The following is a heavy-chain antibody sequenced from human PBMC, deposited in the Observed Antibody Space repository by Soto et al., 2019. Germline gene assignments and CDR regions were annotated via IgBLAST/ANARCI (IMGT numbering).Heavy chain of an antibody. D-gene: IGHD4-4*01. CDR3: ARGGNYVHYYYGMDV. V-gene: IGHV5-10-1*01. CDR2: IDPSDSYT. Sequence: GESLKISCKGSGYSFTSYWISWVRQMPGKGLEWMGRIDPSDSYTNYSPSFQGHVTISADKSISTAYLQWSSLKASDTAMYYCARGGNYVHYYYGMDVWGQGTTVTVSS. J-gene: IGHJ6*02. CDR1: GYSFTSYW.